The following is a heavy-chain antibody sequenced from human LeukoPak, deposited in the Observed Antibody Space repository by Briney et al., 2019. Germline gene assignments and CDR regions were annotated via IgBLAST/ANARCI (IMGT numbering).Heavy chain of an antibody. V-gene: IGHV4-59*12. CDR1: GGSISSYY. J-gene: IGHJ6*03. CDR2: IYYSGST. CDR3: EIHSGFGELPPTSNYYYYMDV. D-gene: IGHD3-10*01. Sequence: SETLSLTCTVSGGSISSYYWSWIRQPPGKGLEWIGYIYYSGSTNYNPSLKSRVTISVDTSKNQFSLKLSSVTAADTAVYYCEIHSGFGELPPTSNYYYYMDVWGKGTTVTVSS.